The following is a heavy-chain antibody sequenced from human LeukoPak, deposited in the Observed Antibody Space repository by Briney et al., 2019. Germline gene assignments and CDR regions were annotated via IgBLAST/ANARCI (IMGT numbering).Heavy chain of an antibody. J-gene: IGHJ4*02. CDR2: TSGDGTRT. CDR1: GFSFSSYA. CDR3: ANYDGRYGFEY. Sequence: GGSLRLSCAASGFSFSSYAMTWARQAPVKGLEWVSATSGDGTRTYYADSVKGRFTISRDNSKNTLHLQMNSLRAEDTAVYYCANYDGRYGFEYRGQGTLVTVSS. V-gene: IGHV3-23*01. D-gene: IGHD1-26*01.